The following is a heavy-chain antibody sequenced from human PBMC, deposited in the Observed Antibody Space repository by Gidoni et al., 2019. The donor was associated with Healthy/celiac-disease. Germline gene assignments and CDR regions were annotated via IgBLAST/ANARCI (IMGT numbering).Heavy chain of an antibody. V-gene: IGHV3-73*01. CDR2: IRSKANSYAT. J-gene: IGHJ3*02. CDR3: TRSLLYDSSGYYDAFDI. CDR1: GFTFSGSA. Sequence: EVQLVESGGGLVQPGGSLKLSCAASGFTFSGSAMHWVRQASGKGLEWVGRIRSKANSYATAYAASVKGRFTISRDDSKNTAYLQMNSLKTEDTAVYYCTRSLLYDSSGYYDAFDIWGQGTMVTVSS. D-gene: IGHD3-22*01.